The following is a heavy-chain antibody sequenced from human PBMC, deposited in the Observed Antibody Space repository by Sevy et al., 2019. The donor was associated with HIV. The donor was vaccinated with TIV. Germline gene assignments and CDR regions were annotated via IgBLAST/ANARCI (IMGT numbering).Heavy chain of an antibody. CDR3: ATTKDYYESSGCPFDY. CDR2: FDPEDGER. J-gene: IGHJ4*02. CDR1: GYSLTGLS. V-gene: IGHV1-24*01. Sequence: ASVKVSCKVSGYSLTGLSMHWVQQAPGKGLEWMGSFDPEDGERIYAQKLEGRVTMTEDTSADTAYMELNSLRFEDTAVYYCATTKDYYESSGCPFDYWGQGTLVTVSS. D-gene: IGHD3-22*01.